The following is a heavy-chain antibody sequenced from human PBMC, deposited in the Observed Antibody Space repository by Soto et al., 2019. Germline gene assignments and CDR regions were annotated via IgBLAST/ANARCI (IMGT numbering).Heavy chain of an antibody. CDR1: GGSISSGVYY. CDR3: ASLKRGYSYGYFDY. J-gene: IGHJ4*02. CDR2: IYYSGST. Sequence: PSETLSLTCTVSGGSISSGVYYWSWIRQHPGKGLEWIGYIYYSGSTYYNPSLKSRVTISVDTSKDQFSLKLSSVTAADTAVYYCASLKRGYSYGYFDYWGQRTLIAVSS. V-gene: IGHV4-31*03. D-gene: IGHD5-18*01.